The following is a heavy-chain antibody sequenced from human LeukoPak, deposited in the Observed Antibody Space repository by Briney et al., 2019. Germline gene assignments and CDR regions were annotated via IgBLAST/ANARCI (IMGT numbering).Heavy chain of an antibody. V-gene: IGHV4-38-2*01. CDR1: GYSISSGYY. J-gene: IGHJ4*02. CDR3: ARDKDDYVGGTYRW. Sequence: SETLSLTCAVSGYSISSGYYWGWVRQAPGKGLEWIGSIYHTGSTDYNPSLKSRLTISVDMSKNQFSLNLRSVTAADTAVYYCARDKDDYVGGTYRWWGQGMLVTVSS. CDR2: IYHTGST. D-gene: IGHD3-16*02.